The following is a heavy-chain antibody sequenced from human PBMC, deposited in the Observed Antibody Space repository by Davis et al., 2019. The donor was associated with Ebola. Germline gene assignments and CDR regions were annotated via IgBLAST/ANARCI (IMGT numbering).Heavy chain of an antibody. CDR1: GFTFSNAW. CDR3: TTAGTWYYYDASGYYLSNY. Sequence: GESLKISCVASGFTFSNAWMNWVRQAPGKGLEWVGRIKSKANGETTDYAAPVKGRFTISRDDSKNTVYLEMSSLTTEDTALYYCTTAGTWYYYDASGYYLSNYWGQGTLVTVSS. D-gene: IGHD3-22*01. J-gene: IGHJ4*02. V-gene: IGHV3-15*07. CDR2: IKSKANGETT.